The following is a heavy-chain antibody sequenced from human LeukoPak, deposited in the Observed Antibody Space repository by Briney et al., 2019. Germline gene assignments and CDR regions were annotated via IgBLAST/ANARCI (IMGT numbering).Heavy chain of an antibody. CDR3: ARDSDFWSGYYKIDY. CDR1: GGTFSSYA. V-gene: IGHV1-69*13. Sequence: EASVKVSCKASGGTFSSYAISWVRQAPGQGLEWMGGIIPIFGTANYAQKFQGRVTITADESTSTAYMELSSLRSEDTAVYYCARDSDFWSGYYKIDYWGQGTLVTVSS. CDR2: IIPIFGTA. J-gene: IGHJ4*02. D-gene: IGHD3-3*01.